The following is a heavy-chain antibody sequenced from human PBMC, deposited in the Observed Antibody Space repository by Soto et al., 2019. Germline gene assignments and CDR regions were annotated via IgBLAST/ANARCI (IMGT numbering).Heavy chain of an antibody. CDR2: IYHSGST. CDR3: ASDYGDYNSAYFDL. CDR1: GGSISRGGYS. Sequence: QLQLQESGSGLVKPSQTLSLTCAVSGGSISRGGYSWGWIRQPPGKGLEWIGYIYHSGSTYYNPSPKSRVTISVDRSKNQFSLKLSSVTAADTAVYYCASDYGDYNSAYFDLWGRGTLVTVSS. V-gene: IGHV4-30-2*01. J-gene: IGHJ2*01. D-gene: IGHD4-17*01.